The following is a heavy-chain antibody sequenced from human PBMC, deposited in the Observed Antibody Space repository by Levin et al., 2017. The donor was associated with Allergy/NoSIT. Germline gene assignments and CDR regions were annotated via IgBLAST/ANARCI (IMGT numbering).Heavy chain of an antibody. CDR1: GGPFSGYS. D-gene: IGHD2-2*01. CDR2: INHSGTA. CDR3: ARLGRESGPATDDY. V-gene: IGHV4-34*01. J-gene: IGHJ4*02. Sequence: KTSETLSLTCVGSGGPFSGYSWTWIRQSPGKGLEWIGEINHSGTAYYHPSLRSRVTMSEDGAKKQFSLTLTSVTAADTGVYYCARLGRESGPATDDYWGQGTLVSVSS.